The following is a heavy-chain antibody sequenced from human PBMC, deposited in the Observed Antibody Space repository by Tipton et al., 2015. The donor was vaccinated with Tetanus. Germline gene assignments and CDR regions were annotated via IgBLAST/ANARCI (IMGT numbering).Heavy chain of an antibody. CDR2: IYYGGAT. D-gene: IGHD3-3*01. CDR3: ARANYDFPKKGPFDS. V-gene: IGHV4-61*01. CDR1: GGSVNSGTYY. Sequence: TLSLTCSVSGGSVNSGTYYWSWIRQPPGKGLEWLGDIYYGGATQYNPSLESRVTISMDTSKNQVSLRLTSVTAADTAVYYCARANYDFPKKGPFDSWGQGTLAIVSS. J-gene: IGHJ4*02.